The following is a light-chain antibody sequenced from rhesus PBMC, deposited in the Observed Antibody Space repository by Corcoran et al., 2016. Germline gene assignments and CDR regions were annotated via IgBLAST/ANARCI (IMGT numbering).Light chain of an antibody. CDR3: QQYSSSPLT. CDR1: QTIRSW. CDR2: KAS. V-gene: IGKV1-22*01. J-gene: IGKJ4*01. Sequence: DIQMTQSPSSLSASVGDTVTITCRASQTIRSWLAWYQQKPGKAPNLLIYKASSLQSGVPSRFSGSGSGTDFTLTISSLPSEDFATYYCQQYSSSPLTFGGGTKV.